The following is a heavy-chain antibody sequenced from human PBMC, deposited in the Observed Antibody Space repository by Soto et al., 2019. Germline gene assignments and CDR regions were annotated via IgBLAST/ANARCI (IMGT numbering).Heavy chain of an antibody. CDR1: GYTFTSYA. Sequence: ASVKVSCKASGYTFTSYAMHWVRQAPGQRLEWMGWINAGNGNTKYSQKFQGRVTITRDTSASTAYMELSSLRSEDTAVYYCARVRGLTGTSIGNWGQGTLVTVSS. CDR3: ARVRGLTGTSIGN. D-gene: IGHD1-7*01. CDR2: INAGNGNT. J-gene: IGHJ4*02. V-gene: IGHV1-3*01.